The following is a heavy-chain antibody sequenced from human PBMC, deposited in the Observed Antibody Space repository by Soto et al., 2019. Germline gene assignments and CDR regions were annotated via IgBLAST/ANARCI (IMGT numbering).Heavy chain of an antibody. D-gene: IGHD6-25*01. CDR3: ARDRRAARDGMDV. CDR2: ISYSGST. V-gene: IGHV4-31*03. J-gene: IGHJ6*02. Sequence: QVLLQESDPGLVKPSETLSLTCTVSGGSFTSGGYYWTWIRQLPGKGLEWLGYISYSGSTYYNPSLKSRVVISKDSAKKQFSLKLTSVTAADPSVYFCARDRRAARDGMDVWGQGTTV. CDR1: GGSFTSGGYY.